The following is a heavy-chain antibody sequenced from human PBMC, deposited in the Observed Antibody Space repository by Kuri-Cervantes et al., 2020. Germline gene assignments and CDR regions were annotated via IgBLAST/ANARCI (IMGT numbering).Heavy chain of an antibody. V-gene: IGHV3-73*01. Sequence: ESVKISCAASGFTFRGSAMHWVRQASGKGLEWVGRIRSKANSYVTAYAASVKGRFTISRDDSKNTAYLQMNSLKTEDTAVYYCTYTYMDVWGKGTTVTVSS. CDR2: IRSKANSYVT. CDR3: TYTYMDV. D-gene: IGHD2-2*02. J-gene: IGHJ6*03. CDR1: GFTFRGSA.